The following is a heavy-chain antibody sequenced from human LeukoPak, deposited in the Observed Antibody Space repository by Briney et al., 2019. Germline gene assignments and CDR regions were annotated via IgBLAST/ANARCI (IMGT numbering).Heavy chain of an antibody. V-gene: IGHV4-30-4*01. J-gene: IGHJ4*02. Sequence: PSQTLSLTCTVSGGSISSGDYYWSWIRQPPGKGLEWIGYIYYSGSTYYNPPLKSRVTISVDTSKNQFSLKLSSVTAADTAVYYCARANSGYDVEFDYWGQGTLVTVSS. CDR3: ARANSGYDVEFDY. D-gene: IGHD5-12*01. CDR2: IYYSGST. CDR1: GGSISSGDYY.